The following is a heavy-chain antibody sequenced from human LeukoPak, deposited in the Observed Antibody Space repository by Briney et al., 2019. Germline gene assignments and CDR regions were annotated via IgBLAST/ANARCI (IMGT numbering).Heavy chain of an antibody. J-gene: IGHJ5*02. CDR3: ARGATVVAATMSTGWFDP. CDR2: INPNSGGT. D-gene: IGHD2-15*01. Sequence: ASVKVSCKASGYTFTGYYMHWVRQAPGHGLEWMGWINPNSGGTNYAQKFQGGVTMTRDTSISTAYMELSRLRSDDTAVYYCARGATVVAATMSTGWFDPWGQGTLVTVSS. CDR1: GYTFTGYY. V-gene: IGHV1-2*02.